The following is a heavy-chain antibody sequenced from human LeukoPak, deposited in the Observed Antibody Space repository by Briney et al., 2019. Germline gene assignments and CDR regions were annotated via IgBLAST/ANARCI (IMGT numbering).Heavy chain of an antibody. CDR1: GGSISSLYYY. CDR3: GRDHDYYAMDV. Sequence: SETLSLTCTVSGGSISSLYYYWGWIRQTPGKGLEWIGSIFHDSGTAYYNPSLKSRVTISVDTSKNQFSLKLSSVTAADTAVYYCGRDHDYYAMDVWGQGSTVTVSS. J-gene: IGHJ6*02. CDR2: IFHDSGTA. V-gene: IGHV4-39*07.